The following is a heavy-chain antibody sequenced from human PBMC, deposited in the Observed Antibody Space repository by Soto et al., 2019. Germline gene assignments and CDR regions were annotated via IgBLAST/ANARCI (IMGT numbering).Heavy chain of an antibody. J-gene: IGHJ6*02. V-gene: IGHV4-4*07. CDR2: IYTSGST. CDR1: GGSISSYY. D-gene: IGHD3-3*01. CDR3: ARDKFRPTIFGAGDYYGMDV. Sequence: QVQLQESGPGLVKPSETLSLTCTVSGGSISSYYWSWIRQPAGKGLEWIGRIYTSGSTNYNPSLKSRVTMSVDTSKNQFSLKLSSVTAADTAVYYCARDKFRPTIFGAGDYYGMDVWGQGTTVTVSS.